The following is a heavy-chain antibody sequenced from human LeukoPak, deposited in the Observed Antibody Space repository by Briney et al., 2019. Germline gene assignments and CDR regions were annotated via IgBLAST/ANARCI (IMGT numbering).Heavy chain of an antibody. CDR2: IYYSGST. D-gene: IGHD6-19*01. J-gene: IGHJ1*01. CDR3: AKLGIAVAGTRYLQQ. V-gene: IGHV4-31*03. CDR1: GGSISSGGYY. Sequence: SQTLSLTCTVSGGSISSGGYYWSWIRQHPGKGLEWIGYIYYSGSTYYNPSLKSRVTISVDTSKNQFSLKLSSVTAADTAVYYCAKLGIAVAGTRYLQQWGPGTLVTVSS.